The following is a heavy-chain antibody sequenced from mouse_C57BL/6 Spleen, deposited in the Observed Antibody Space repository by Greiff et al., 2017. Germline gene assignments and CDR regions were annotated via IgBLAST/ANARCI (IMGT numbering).Heavy chain of an antibody. V-gene: IGHV1-82*01. J-gene: IGHJ3*01. D-gene: IGHD2-4*01. CDR3: ARYDYDGFAY. Sequence: VQLQQSGPELVKPGASVKISCKASGYAFSSSWMNWVKQRPGKGLEWIGRIYPGDGDTNYNGKFKGKATLTADKSSSTAYMQLSSLTSEDSAVYCCARYDYDGFAYWGQRTLVTVSA. CDR1: GYAFSSSW. CDR2: IYPGDGDT.